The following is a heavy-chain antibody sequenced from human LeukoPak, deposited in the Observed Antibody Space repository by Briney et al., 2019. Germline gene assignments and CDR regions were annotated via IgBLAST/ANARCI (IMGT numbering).Heavy chain of an antibody. J-gene: IGHJ3*02. D-gene: IGHD3-9*01. V-gene: IGHV4-4*07. CDR2: IYSSGTT. Sequence: PSHTLSLTCTVSGGSISSYYWSWIRQPAGKGLEWIGHIYSSGTTNYNPSLKSRVTLAVDTSKNQFPLKPGAVTAAGPAVYYCATRYDHSHFDAFDIWGQGTMVTVSS. CDR3: ATRYDHSHFDAFDI. CDR1: GGSISSYY.